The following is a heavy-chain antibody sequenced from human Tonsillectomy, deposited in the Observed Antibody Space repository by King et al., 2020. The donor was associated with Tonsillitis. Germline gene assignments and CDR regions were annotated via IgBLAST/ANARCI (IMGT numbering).Heavy chain of an antibody. CDR2: IYYSGST. CDR3: AREIKGGTMVRGVIITHGWFDT. Sequence: VQLQESGPGLVKPSETLSLTCTVSGGSVSSGSYYWSWIRQPPGKGLEWIGYIYYSGSTNYNPSLKSRVTISVDTSKNQFSLKLSSVTAADTAVYYCAREIKGGTMVRGVIITHGWFDTWGQGTLVTVSS. D-gene: IGHD3-10*01. V-gene: IGHV4-61*01. CDR1: GGSVSSGSYY. J-gene: IGHJ5*02.